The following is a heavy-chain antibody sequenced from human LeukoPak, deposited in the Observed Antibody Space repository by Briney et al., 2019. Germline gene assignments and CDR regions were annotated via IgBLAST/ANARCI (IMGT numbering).Heavy chain of an antibody. D-gene: IGHD5-18*01. CDR1: GFTFNNYA. V-gene: IGHV3-23*01. CDR3: AKDQGIQLWLKYFQH. CDR2: ISGSGGTT. J-gene: IGHJ1*01. Sequence: TGGSLRLSCAASGFTFNNYAMTWVRQAPGKGLEWVSDISGSGGTTLYADSVKGRFTISRDNSKSTLYLQMNSLRAEDTAVYYCAKDQGIQLWLKYFQHWGQGTLVTVSS.